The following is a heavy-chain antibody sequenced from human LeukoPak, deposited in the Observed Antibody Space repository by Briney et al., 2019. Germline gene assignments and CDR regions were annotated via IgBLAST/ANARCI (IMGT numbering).Heavy chain of an antibody. CDR2: INHSGST. CDR3: ARWRGVYYYYYYMDV. Sequence: SETLSLTCAVYGGSFSGYYWSWIRQPPGKGLEWIGEINHSGSTNYNPSLKSRVTISVDTSKNQFSLKLSSVTAAATAVYYCARWRGVYYYYYYMDVWGKGTTVTISS. D-gene: IGHD2-8*01. J-gene: IGHJ6*03. CDR1: GGSFSGYY. V-gene: IGHV4-34*01.